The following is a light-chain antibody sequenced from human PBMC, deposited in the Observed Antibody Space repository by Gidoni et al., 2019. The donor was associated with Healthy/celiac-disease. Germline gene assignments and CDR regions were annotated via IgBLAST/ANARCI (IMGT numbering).Light chain of an antibody. J-gene: IGKJ2*01. V-gene: IGKV3-15*01. Sequence: IVLTLSPATLSVSPGERATLSCRASPSVSSNLACYQQKPGQAPRLLIYGASTRATGIPARFSGSGSGTEFTLTISSLQSEDLAVYYCQQYNNWPPRSTFGQGTKLEIK. CDR2: GAS. CDR3: QQYNNWPPRST. CDR1: PSVSSN.